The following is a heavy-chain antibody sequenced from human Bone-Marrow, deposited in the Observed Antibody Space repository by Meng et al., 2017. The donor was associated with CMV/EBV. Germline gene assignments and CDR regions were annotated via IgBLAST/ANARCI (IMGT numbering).Heavy chain of an antibody. V-gene: IGHV3-43D*03. CDR1: GFTFDDYA. J-gene: IGHJ4*02. D-gene: IGHD5-18*01. CDR3: ARVSYSYGTLFDY. CDR2: ISWDGGST. Sequence: GESLKISCAASGFTFDDYAMHWVRQAPGKGLEWVSLISWDGGSTYYADSVKGRFTISRDNSKNSLYLQMNSLRAEDTALYYCARVSYSYGTLFDYWGQGTLVTVSS.